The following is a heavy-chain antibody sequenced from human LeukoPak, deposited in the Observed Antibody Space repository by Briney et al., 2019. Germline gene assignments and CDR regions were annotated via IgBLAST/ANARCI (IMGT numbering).Heavy chain of an antibody. CDR1: GVSISSGGYY. Sequence: SETLSLTCTVSGVSISSGGYYWNWIRQHPGKGPEWIGYIYYSGTTYYNPSLKSRVTISVDTSKNQLSLKLSSVTAADTAVYYCARGKTDNDILTGYSAWGQGTLVTVSS. D-gene: IGHD3-9*01. J-gene: IGHJ5*02. CDR3: ARGKTDNDILTGYSA. CDR2: IYYSGTT. V-gene: IGHV4-31*03.